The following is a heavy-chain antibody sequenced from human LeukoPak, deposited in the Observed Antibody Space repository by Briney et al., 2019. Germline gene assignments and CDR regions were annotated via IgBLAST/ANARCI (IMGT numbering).Heavy chain of an antibody. CDR2: NIPIFGTA. CDR1: GGTFSSYA. D-gene: IGHD6-13*01. V-gene: IGHV1-69*13. CDR3: ARSSGIAAQQENDY. J-gene: IGHJ4*02. Sequence: ASVKVSCKASGGTFSSYAISWVRQAPGQGLEWMGGNIPIFGTANYAQKFQGRVTITADESTSTAYMELSSLRSEDTAVYYCARSSGIAAQQENDYWGQGTLVTVSS.